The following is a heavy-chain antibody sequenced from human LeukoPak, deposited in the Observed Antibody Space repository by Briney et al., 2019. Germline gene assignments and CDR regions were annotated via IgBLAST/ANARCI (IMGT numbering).Heavy chain of an antibody. CDR3: AREGEQQLGWFDP. CDR2: IKQDGSEK. CDR1: GFTFSIYW. D-gene: IGHD6-13*01. J-gene: IGHJ5*02. Sequence: PGGSLGLSCAASGFTFSIYWVSWVRQAPGKGLEWVANIKQDGSEKYYVDSVKGRFTISRDNAKNSLYLQMNSLRAEDTAVYYCAREGEQQLGWFDPWGQGTLVTVSS. V-gene: IGHV3-7*03.